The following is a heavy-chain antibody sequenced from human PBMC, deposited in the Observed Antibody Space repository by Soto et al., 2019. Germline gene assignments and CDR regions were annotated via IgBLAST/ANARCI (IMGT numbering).Heavy chain of an antibody. D-gene: IGHD1-20*01. Sequence: GGSLRLSCVASGFVFKNYEMNWVRQAPGKGLEWISYISNSGNTIYVADSMRGRFTISRDNARNSLFLQMNSLRADDTAVYYCARDIDNRDYYYGLDVWGQGTTVTVSS. CDR2: ISNSGNTI. CDR1: GFVFKNYE. V-gene: IGHV3-48*03. CDR3: ARDIDNRDYYYGLDV. J-gene: IGHJ6*02.